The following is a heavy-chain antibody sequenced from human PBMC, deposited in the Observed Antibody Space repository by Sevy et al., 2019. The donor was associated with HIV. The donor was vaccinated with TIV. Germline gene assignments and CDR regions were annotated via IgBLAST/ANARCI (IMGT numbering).Heavy chain of an antibody. V-gene: IGHV7-4-1*02. CDR3: ARDLPGPVYSIGLGENYYGMDV. CDR2: INTNTGNP. J-gene: IGHJ6*02. D-gene: IGHD6-19*01. Sequence: ASVKVSCKASGYTFTSYAMNWVRQAPGQGLEWMGWINTNTGNPTYAQGFTGRFVFSLDTSVSTAYLQISSLKAEDTAVYYCARDLPGPVYSIGLGENYYGMDVWGQGTTVTVSS. CDR1: GYTFTSYA.